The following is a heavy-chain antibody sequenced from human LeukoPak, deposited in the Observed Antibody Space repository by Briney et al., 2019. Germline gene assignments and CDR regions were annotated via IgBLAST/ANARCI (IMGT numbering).Heavy chain of an antibody. CDR1: GYTFTSYY. J-gene: IGHJ4*02. CDR2: INPSGGST. V-gene: IGHV1-46*01. Sequence: ASVTVSFTASGYTFTSYYMHWVRQAPGQGLEWMGIINPSGGSTSYAQKFQGRVTMTRDTSTSTVYMELSSLRSEDTAVYYCARDGRRLGELSSLDYWGQGTLVTVSS. CDR3: ARDGRRLGELSSLDY. D-gene: IGHD3-16*02.